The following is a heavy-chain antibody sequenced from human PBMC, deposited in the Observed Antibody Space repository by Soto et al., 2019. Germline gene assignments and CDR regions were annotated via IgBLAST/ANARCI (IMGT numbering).Heavy chain of an antibody. D-gene: IGHD2-15*01. J-gene: IGHJ3*02. V-gene: IGHV3-7*01. Sequence: PGGSLRLSCAASGFTFSSYWMSWVRQAPGKGLEWVANIKQDGSEKYYVDSVKGRFTISRDNAKNSLYLQMNSLRAEDTAVYYCARDWVVVVVAADAFDIWPRDNGHRLL. CDR1: GFTFSSYW. CDR3: ARDWVVVVVAADAFDI. CDR2: IKQDGSEK.